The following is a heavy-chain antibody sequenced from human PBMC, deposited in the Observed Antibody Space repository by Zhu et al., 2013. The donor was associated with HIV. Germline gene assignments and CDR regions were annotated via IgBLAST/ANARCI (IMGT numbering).Heavy chain of an antibody. V-gene: IGHV1-69*12. CDR2: IIPIFGTA. D-gene: IGHD2-21*02. Sequence: QVQLVQSGAEVKKPGSSVKVSCKASGGTFSSYAISWVRQAPGQGLEWMGGIIPIFGTANYAQKFQGRVTITADESTSTAYMELSSLRSEDTAVYYCARAVVVTAQRGDWFDPWGRGNPWSPSPQ. CDR3: ARAVVVTAQRGDWFDP. J-gene: IGHJ5*02. CDR1: GGTFSSYA.